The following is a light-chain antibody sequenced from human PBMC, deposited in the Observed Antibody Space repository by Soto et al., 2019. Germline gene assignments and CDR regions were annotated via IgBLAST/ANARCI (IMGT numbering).Light chain of an antibody. J-gene: IGLJ2*01. CDR3: SSYAGSNNVR. V-gene: IGLV2-8*01. CDR1: ISDVGSYNS. Sequence: QCLLTQPPSSSGSPGQSVTISCTGTISDVGSYNSVSWYQQHPGKAPKLMIFEVTKRPSGVPDRFSGSKSGNTASLTVSGLQAEDEADYYCSSYAGSNNVRFGGGTKVSVL. CDR2: EVT.